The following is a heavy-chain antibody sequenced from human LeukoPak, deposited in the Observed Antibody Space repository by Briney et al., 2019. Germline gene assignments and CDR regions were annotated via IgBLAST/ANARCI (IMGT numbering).Heavy chain of an antibody. Sequence: PGGSLRLSCAASGFTFSSYRMNWVRQAPGKGLEWVSYISSSSNTIYYADSVKGRFTISRDNAKNSLYLQMNSLRAEDTAVYYYAGYLHSYGYWGQGTLVTVSS. J-gene: IGHJ4*02. V-gene: IGHV3-48*01. CDR1: GFTFSSYR. CDR2: ISSSSNTI. D-gene: IGHD5-18*01. CDR3: AGYLHSYGY.